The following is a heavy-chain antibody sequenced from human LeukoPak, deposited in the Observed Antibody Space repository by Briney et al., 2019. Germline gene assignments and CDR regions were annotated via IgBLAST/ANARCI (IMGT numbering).Heavy chain of an antibody. CDR2: ICHSGST. J-gene: IGHJ4*02. V-gene: IGHV4-38-2*01. D-gene: IGHD1-26*01. CDR3: ARASLVGATGHDY. Sequence: SETLSLTCAVSGYSISSGYYWGWIRQPPGKGLEWIGSICHSGSTYYNPSLKSRVTISVDTSKNQFSLKLSSVTAADTAVYYCARASLVGATGHDYWGQGTLVTVSS. CDR1: GYSISSGYY.